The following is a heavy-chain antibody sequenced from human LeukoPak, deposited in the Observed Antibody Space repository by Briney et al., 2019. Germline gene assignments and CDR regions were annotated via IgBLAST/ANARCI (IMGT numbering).Heavy chain of an antibody. CDR2: IYYSGST. CDR1: GGSISSNY. Sequence: TSETLSLTCTVSGGSISSNYWSWIRQPPGKGLEWIGYIYYSGSTNYNPSLKSRVTISVDTSKNQFSLKLSSVTAADTAVYYCARGRFDPWGQGTLVTVSS. J-gene: IGHJ5*02. V-gene: IGHV4-59*01. CDR3: ARGRFDP.